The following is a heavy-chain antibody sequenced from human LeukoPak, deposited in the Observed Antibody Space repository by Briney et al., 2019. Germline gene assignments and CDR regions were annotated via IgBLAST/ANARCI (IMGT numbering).Heavy chain of an antibody. V-gene: IGHV1-24*01. CDR2: FDPEDGET. D-gene: IGHD1-26*01. CDR3: ATDSFSGSYTRGGYFDY. J-gene: IGHJ4*02. Sequence: ASVKVSCKVSGYTLTELSMHWVRQAPGKGLEWMGGFDPEDGETIYAQKFQGRVTMTEDTSTDTAYMELSSLRSEDTAVYYCATDSFSGSYTRGGYFDYWGQGTLVTVSS. CDR1: GYTLTELS.